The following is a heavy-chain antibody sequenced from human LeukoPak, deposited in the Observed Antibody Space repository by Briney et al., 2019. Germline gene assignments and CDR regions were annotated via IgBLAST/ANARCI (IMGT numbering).Heavy chain of an antibody. J-gene: IGHJ3*02. Sequence: SETLSLTCTVSGGFISSYYWSWIRQPPGKGLEWIGYIYYSGSTNYNPSLKSRVTISVDTSKNQFSLKLSSVTAADTAVYYCARRRFSLGELSFDAFDIWGQGTMVTVSS. CDR3: ARRRFSLGELSFDAFDI. CDR1: GGFISSYY. V-gene: IGHV4-59*01. D-gene: IGHD3-16*02. CDR2: IYYSGST.